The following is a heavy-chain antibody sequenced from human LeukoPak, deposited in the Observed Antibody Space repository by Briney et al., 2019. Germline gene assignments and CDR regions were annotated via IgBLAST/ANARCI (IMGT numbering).Heavy chain of an antibody. CDR1: GGSISFYY. CDR3: AMYRGLTMFDY. D-gene: IGHD3/OR15-3a*01. V-gene: IGHV4-39*01. Sequence: SETLSLTCSVSGGSISFYYWGWIRQPPGKGLEWIGSITDDGSTSYNPSLKSRVTISVDTSKNQFSLKLSSVTAADTAVYYCAMYRGLTMFDYWGQGTLVTVSS. CDR2: ITDDGST. J-gene: IGHJ4*02.